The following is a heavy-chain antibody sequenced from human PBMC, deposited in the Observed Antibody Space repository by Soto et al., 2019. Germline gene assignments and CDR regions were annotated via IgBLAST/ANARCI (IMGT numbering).Heavy chain of an antibody. CDR1: GGSISSYY. CDR2: IYYSGST. V-gene: IGHV4-59*08. Sequence: PSETLSLTCSVSGGSISSYYWSWIRQPPGKGLEWIGYIYYSGSTNYNPSLKSRVTISVDTSKNQFSLKLSSVTAADTAVYYCARHQRGDFWSGYYRRAGGYAFDIWGQGTMVTVSS. J-gene: IGHJ3*02. CDR3: ARHQRGDFWSGYYRRAGGYAFDI. D-gene: IGHD3-3*01.